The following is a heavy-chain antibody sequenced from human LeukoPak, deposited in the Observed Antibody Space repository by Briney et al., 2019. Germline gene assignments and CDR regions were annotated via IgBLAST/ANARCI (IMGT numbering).Heavy chain of an antibody. Sequence: PGGPLRLSCAASGFTFSSYGMHWVRQAPGKGLEWVAVISYDGSNKYYADSVKGRFTISRDNSKNTLYLQMNSLRAEDTAVYYCAKDSLRVVVAAAADYWGQGTLVTVSS. CDR2: ISYDGSNK. D-gene: IGHD2-15*01. V-gene: IGHV3-30*18. CDR3: AKDSLRVVVAAAADY. J-gene: IGHJ4*02. CDR1: GFTFSSYG.